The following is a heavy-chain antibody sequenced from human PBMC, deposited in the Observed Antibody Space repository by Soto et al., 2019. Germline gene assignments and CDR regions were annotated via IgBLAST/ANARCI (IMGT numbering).Heavy chain of an antibody. CDR1: GGSISSGGYY. V-gene: IGHV4-31*03. CDR3: ARASRGSGWGDDAFDI. D-gene: IGHD6-19*01. CDR2: IYYSGST. J-gene: IGHJ3*02. Sequence: SETLSLTCTVSGGSISSGGYYWSWIRQHPGKGLEWIGYIYYSGSTYYNPSLKSRVTISVDTSKNQFSLKLSSVTAADTAVYYCARASRGSGWGDDAFDIWGQGTMVTVSS.